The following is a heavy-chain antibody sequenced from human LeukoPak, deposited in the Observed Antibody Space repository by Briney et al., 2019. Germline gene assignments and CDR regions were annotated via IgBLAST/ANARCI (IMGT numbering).Heavy chain of an antibody. CDR3: ARGIFGVVHLYYYYYMDV. D-gene: IGHD3-3*01. CDR2: INHSGST. J-gene: IGHJ6*03. Sequence: SETLSLTCTVYGESFSGYYWSWIRQPPGKGLEWIGEINHSGSTNYNPSIKNRVTISVDTSKNQFSLKLSSVTAADTAVYYCARGIFGVVHLYYYYYMDVWGKGTTVTVSS. V-gene: IGHV4-34*01. CDR1: GESFSGYY.